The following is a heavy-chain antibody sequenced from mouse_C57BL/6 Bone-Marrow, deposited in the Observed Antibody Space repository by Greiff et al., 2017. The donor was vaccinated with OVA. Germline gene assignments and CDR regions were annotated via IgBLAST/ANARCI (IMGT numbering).Heavy chain of an antibody. Sequence: EVQGVESGGGLVQPGGSLKLSCAASGFTFSDYGMAWVRQAPRKGPEWVAFISNLAYSIYYADTVTGRFTISRENAKNTLYLEMSSLRSEDTAMYYCARLVWPPYWYFDVWGTGTTVTVSS. J-gene: IGHJ1*03. CDR1: GFTFSDYG. CDR3: ARLVWPPYWYFDV. V-gene: IGHV5-15*01. CDR2: ISNLAYSI. D-gene: IGHD2-10*02.